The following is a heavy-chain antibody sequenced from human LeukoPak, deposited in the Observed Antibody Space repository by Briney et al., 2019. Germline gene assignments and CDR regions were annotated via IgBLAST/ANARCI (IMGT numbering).Heavy chain of an antibody. Sequence: TGGSLRLSCAASGFTFSSYAMSWVRQAPGKGLEWVSAISGSGGSTYYADSVKGRFTISRDNSKNTLYLQMNSLRAEDTVVYYCAKGGNYGSGNYYFDYWGQGTLVTVSS. CDR3: AKGGNYGSGNYYFDY. D-gene: IGHD3-10*01. V-gene: IGHV3-23*01. CDR1: GFTFSSYA. J-gene: IGHJ4*02. CDR2: ISGSGGST.